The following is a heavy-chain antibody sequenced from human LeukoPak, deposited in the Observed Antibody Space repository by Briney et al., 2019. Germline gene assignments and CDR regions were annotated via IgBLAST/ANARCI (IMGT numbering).Heavy chain of an antibody. CDR1: GFIFSDYY. D-gene: IGHD3-10*02. CDR3: ARDLHYYVAMDV. V-gene: IGHV3-11*05. J-gene: IGHJ6*02. Sequence: GGSLRLSCAASGFIFSDYYMAWMRQAPGKGLEWVSYIDGSSSRTKYADSVKGRFTISRDNAKNSLYLQMNSLRAEDTALYYCARDLHYYVAMDVWGQGTTVTVSS. CDR2: IDGSSSRT.